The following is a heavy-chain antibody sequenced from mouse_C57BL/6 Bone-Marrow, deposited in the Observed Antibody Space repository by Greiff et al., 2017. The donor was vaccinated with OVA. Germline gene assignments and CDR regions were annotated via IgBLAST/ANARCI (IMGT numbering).Heavy chain of an antibody. CDR1: GFSFNTYA. J-gene: IGHJ4*01. CDR3: VRDNGSSLYAVDY. V-gene: IGHV10-1*01. D-gene: IGHD1-1*01. Sequence: EVKLMESGGGLVQPKGSLKLSCAASGFSFNTYAMNWVRQAPGQGLEWVARISSKSNNYASYYADSVKDRFTITRDESESMLYLQMNNLNTEDAAMYYYVRDNGSSLYAVDYWGQGTTVTVSS. CDR2: ISSKSNNYAS.